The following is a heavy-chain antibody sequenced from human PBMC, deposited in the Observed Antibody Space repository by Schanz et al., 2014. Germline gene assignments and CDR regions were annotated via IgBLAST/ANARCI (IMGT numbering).Heavy chain of an antibody. CDR1: GFTLSSYW. CDR2: IATSSSTR. Sequence: EVKLVESGGGAVRPGGSLRLSCAASGFTLSSYWMHWVRQVPGKGLEWLSYIATSSSTRHYADSVQDRFTISRDNAKSSLYLHVNSLTSEDTAFYCCAGEQIMSASCRVDYWGHGTLVTVSS. D-gene: IGHD2-21*01. V-gene: IGHV3-48*04. CDR3: AGEQIMSASCRVDY. J-gene: IGHJ4*01.